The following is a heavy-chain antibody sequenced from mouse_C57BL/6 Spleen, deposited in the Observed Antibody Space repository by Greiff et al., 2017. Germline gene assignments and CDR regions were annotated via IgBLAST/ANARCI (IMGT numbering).Heavy chain of an antibody. CDR2: IYPSDSET. J-gene: IGHJ2*01. V-gene: IGHV1-61*01. CDR1: GYTFTSYW. Sequence: VQLQQPGAELVRPGSSVKLSCKASGYTFTSYWMDWVKQRPGQGLEWIGNIYPSDSETHYNQKFKDKATLTVDKSSSTAYMQLSSLTSEDSAVYYCARRGKGGYFDYWGQGTTLTVSS. CDR3: ARRGKGGYFDY.